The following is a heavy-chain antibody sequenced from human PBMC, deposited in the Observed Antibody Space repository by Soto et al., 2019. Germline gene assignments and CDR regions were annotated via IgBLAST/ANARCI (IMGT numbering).Heavy chain of an antibody. CDR3: ARAWGRVFDY. CDR1: GGSISSYY. Sequence: SETLXLTCTVSGGSISSYYWSWIRQPPGKGLEWIGYIYYSGSTNYNPSLKSRVTISVDTSKNQFSLKLSSVTAADTAVYYCARAWGRVFDYWGQGTLVTVSS. J-gene: IGHJ4*02. CDR2: IYYSGST. D-gene: IGHD3-16*01. V-gene: IGHV4-59*01.